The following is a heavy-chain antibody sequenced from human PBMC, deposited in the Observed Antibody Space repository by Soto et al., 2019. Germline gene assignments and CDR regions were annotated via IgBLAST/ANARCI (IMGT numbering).Heavy chain of an antibody. V-gene: IGHV1-69*13. CDR1: GGTFSSYA. CDR2: IIPIFGTA. D-gene: IGHD4-4*01. Sequence: GASVKVSCKASGGTFSSYAISWVRQAPGQGLEWMGGIIPIFGTANYAQKFQGRVTITADESTSTAYMELSSLRSEDTAVYYCARSKDDYSTRPFLGMDVWGQGTTVTVSS. J-gene: IGHJ6*02. CDR3: ARSKDDYSTRPFLGMDV.